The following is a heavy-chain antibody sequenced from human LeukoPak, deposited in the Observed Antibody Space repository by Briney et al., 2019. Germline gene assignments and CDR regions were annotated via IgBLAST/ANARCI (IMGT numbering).Heavy chain of an antibody. CDR2: TYFRSKWYN. CDR3: ARSWDSSSSNGFDP. CDR1: GDSVSSNSAA. V-gene: IGHV6-1*01. D-gene: IGHD6-6*01. J-gene: IGHJ5*02. Sequence: SQTLSLTCAISGDSVSSNSAAWNWIRQSPSRGLEWLGRTYFRSKWYNGYAVSVKSRITINPDTSKNQFSLQLNSVTPEDTAVYYCARSWDSSSSNGFDPWGQGTLVTVSS.